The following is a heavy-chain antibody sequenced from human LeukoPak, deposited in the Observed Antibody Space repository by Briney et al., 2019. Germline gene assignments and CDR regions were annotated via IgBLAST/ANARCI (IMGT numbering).Heavy chain of an antibody. CDR2: INHGGST. Sequence: SETLSLTCAVYGESFSGYYWSWIRQPPGRGLEWIGEINHGGSTSYSASLKSRVTISVDTSKNQLSLKLNSVTAADTAVYYCARGDIAAGGAPFDYWGQGTLVTVSS. J-gene: IGHJ4*02. V-gene: IGHV4-34*01. CDR1: GESFSGYY. CDR3: ARGDIAAGGAPFDY. D-gene: IGHD6-13*01.